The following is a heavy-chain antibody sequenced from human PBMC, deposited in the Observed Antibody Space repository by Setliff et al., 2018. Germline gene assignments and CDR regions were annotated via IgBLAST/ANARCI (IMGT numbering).Heavy chain of an antibody. Sequence: PSETLSLTCTVSGGSISSGGYYWSWIRQHPGRGLEWIGYIYYSGSTYYNPSLKSRLTMSVDTSKNQFSLKLSSVTAADTAVYYCARDRTYYGSGTYTRWFDYWGQGTLVTVSS. CDR3: ARDRTYYGSGTYTRWFDY. J-gene: IGHJ4*02. V-gene: IGHV4-31*03. D-gene: IGHD3-10*01. CDR2: IYYSGST. CDR1: GGSISSGGYY.